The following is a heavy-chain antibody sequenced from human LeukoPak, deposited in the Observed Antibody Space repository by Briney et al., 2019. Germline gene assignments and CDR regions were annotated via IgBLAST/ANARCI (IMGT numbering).Heavy chain of an antibody. CDR2: ITTYNNNT. V-gene: IGHV1-18*01. CDR1: GYTFTSYS. J-gene: IGHJ4*02. D-gene: IGHD4-17*01. CDR3: ARFYRERGDYIDPFDY. Sequence: GASVKVSCKASGYTFTSYSVTWVRQAPGQGLEWVGWITTYNNNTKYAREVQGRVTVTTDTSTSTAYMELRSLGSDDTAVYYCARFYRERGDYIDPFDYWGQGTLVTVSS.